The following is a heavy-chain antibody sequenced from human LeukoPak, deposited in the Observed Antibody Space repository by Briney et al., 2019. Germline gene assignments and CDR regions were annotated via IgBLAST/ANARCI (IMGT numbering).Heavy chain of an antibody. CDR2: ISWNSGSI. D-gene: IGHD4-17*01. CDR1: GFTFDDYA. CDR3: AKDLYGDYVGWFDP. V-gene: IGHV3-9*01. J-gene: IGHJ5*02. Sequence: GGSLRPSCAASGFTFDDYAMHWVRQAPGKGLEWVSGISWNSGSIGYADSVKGRFTISRDNAKNSLYLQMNSLRAEDTALYYCAKDLYGDYVGWFDPWGQGTLVTVSS.